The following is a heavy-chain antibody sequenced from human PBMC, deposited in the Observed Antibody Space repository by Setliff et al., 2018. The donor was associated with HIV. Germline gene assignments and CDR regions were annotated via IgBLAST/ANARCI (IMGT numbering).Heavy chain of an antibody. CDR3: GRDPFWSGYDAFDI. J-gene: IGHJ3*02. Sequence: ASVKVSCKASGYTFTGYYMHWVRQAPGQGLEWMGWINPNTGGTNFAQKFQGRVTMTRDTSISTAYMELSRLRSDDTAVYYCGRDPFWSGYDAFDIWGQGTMVTVS. D-gene: IGHD3-3*01. CDR2: INPNTGGT. V-gene: IGHV1-2*02. CDR1: GYTFTGYY.